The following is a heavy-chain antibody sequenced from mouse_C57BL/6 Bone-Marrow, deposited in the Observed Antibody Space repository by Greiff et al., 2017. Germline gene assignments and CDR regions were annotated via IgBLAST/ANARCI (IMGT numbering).Heavy chain of an antibody. V-gene: IGHV1-82*01. CDR3: AKGYFDV. Sequence: VQLQQSGPELVKPGASVKISCKASGYAFSSSWMNWVKPRPGKGLEWIGRIYPGDGDTNYNGKFKGKATLTADKSSSTAYMQLSSLTSEDSAVYFCAKGYFDVWGTGTTVTVSS. CDR1: GYAFSSSW. CDR2: IYPGDGDT. J-gene: IGHJ1*03.